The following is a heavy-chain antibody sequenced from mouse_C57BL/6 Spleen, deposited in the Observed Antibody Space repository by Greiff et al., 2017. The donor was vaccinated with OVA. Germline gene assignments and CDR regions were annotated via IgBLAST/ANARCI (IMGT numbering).Heavy chain of an antibody. D-gene: IGHD1-1*01. V-gene: IGHV2-4*01. J-gene: IGHJ4*01. CDR1: GFSLTSYG. CDR3: AKTGYYGSSYAMDY. CDR2: IWSGGST. Sequence: VQLQQSGPGLVQPSQSLSITCTVSGFSLTSYGVHWVRQPPGKGLEWLGVIWSGGSTDYNAAFISRLSISKDNSKSQVFFKMNSLQADDTAIYYCAKTGYYGSSYAMDYWGQGTSVTVSS.